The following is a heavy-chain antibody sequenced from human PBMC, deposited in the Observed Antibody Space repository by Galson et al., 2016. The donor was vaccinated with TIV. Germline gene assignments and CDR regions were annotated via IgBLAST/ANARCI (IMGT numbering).Heavy chain of an antibody. CDR3: AKDRAADASIDYYVYHGMDV. D-gene: IGHD2-15*01. Sequence: SLRLSCAASGFTFDDYAMHWVRQRPGKGLEWVSSINWHGNSVVYADSVKGRFAMSRDNAKTSLYLQMNSLRTEDAALYYCAKDRAADASIDYYVYHGMDVWGQGTAVIVSS. J-gene: IGHJ6*02. CDR2: INWHGNSV. CDR1: GFTFDDYA. V-gene: IGHV3-9*01.